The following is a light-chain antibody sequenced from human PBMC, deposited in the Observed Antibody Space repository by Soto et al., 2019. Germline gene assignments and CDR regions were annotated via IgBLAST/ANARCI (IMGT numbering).Light chain of an antibody. CDR1: SSDVGGYNY. J-gene: IGLJ1*01. CDR3: SSYTCSSTLYV. Sequence: QSALTQPASVSGSPGQSITISCTGTSSDVGGYNYVSWYQQHPGKAPKLMIYDVSNRPSGVSNRFSGSKSGNTASLTISGLQAEDEGDYYCSSYTCSSTLYVFGTGTKLTVL. CDR2: DVS. V-gene: IGLV2-14*01.